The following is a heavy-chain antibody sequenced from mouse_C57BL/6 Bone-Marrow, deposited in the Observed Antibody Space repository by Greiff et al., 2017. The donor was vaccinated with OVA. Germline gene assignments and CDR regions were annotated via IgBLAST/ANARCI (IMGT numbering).Heavy chain of an antibody. CDR3: ARQKDYYGSSRYFDV. J-gene: IGHJ1*03. Sequence: FTISRDNAKNTLYLQMSRLKSEDTAMYYCARQKDYYGSSRYFDVWGTGTTVTVSS. D-gene: IGHD1-1*01. V-gene: IGHV5-12*01.